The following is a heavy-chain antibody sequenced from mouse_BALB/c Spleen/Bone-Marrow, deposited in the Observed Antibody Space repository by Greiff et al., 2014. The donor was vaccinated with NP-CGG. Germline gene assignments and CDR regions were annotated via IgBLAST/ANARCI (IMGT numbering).Heavy chain of an antibody. CDR2: IDPANGNT. CDR1: GFNIKDTY. V-gene: IGHV14-3*02. D-gene: IGHD1-1*01. CDR3: ATYYYGSSWGFAY. Sequence: VQLQQSGAELVKPGASAKLSCTASGFNIKDTYMHWVKQRPEQGPEWIGRIDPANGNTKYDPKFQGKATITADTSSNTAYLQLSSLTSEDTAVYYCATYYYGSSWGFAYWGQGTLVTVSA. J-gene: IGHJ3*01.